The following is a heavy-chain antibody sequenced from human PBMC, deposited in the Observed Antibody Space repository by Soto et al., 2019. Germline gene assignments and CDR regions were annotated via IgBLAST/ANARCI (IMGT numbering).Heavy chain of an antibody. Sequence: PSETLSLTCTVSGGSISSSSYYWGWIRQPPGKGLEWIGSIYYSGSTYYNPSLKSRVTISVDTSKNQFFLKLSSVTAADTAVYYCARHDVGYSSGWPAPPGGNFDYWGQGTLVTVSS. CDR1: GGSISSSSYY. J-gene: IGHJ4*02. V-gene: IGHV4-39*01. D-gene: IGHD6-19*01. CDR2: IYYSGST. CDR3: ARHDVGYSSGWPAPPGGNFDY.